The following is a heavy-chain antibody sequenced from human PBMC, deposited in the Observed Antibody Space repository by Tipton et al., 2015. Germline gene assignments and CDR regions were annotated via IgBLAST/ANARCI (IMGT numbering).Heavy chain of an antibody. D-gene: IGHD3-22*01. CDR2: IYPGDSET. CDR3: AGHRDSSGYYQHDGFNI. V-gene: IGHV5-51*01. CDR1: GYSFTGYW. Sequence: QSGAEVKKPGESLKISCKGSGYSFTGYWIGWVRQMPGKGLELMGIIYPGDSETTYSPSFQGQVTISADKSISTAYLQWSSLKASDTAMYYCAGHRDSSGYYQHDGFNIWGQGTMVTVSS. J-gene: IGHJ3*02.